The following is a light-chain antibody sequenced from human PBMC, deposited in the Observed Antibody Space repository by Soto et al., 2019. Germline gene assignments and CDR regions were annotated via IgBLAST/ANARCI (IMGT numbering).Light chain of an antibody. CDR2: AAS. CDR1: QDIGNY. V-gene: IGKV1-27*01. Sequence: DIQMTQSPSSLSASVRDRVTITCRASQDIGNYLAWFQQKPGKVPKLLIYAASTLQSGVPSRFSGGGSGTDFTLTISSLQPQDVATYYCQRYNSAPLTFGGGTKVEIK. CDR3: QRYNSAPLT. J-gene: IGKJ4*01.